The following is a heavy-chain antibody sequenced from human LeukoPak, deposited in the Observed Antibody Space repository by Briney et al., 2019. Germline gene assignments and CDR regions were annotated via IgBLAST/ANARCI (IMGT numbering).Heavy chain of an antibody. J-gene: IGHJ5*02. CDR3: ARVGPSMVRGVLNWFDP. CDR1: GYTFTSYG. D-gene: IGHD3-10*01. V-gene: IGHV1-18*01. Sequence: ASVKVSCKASGYTFTSYGISWVRQAPGQGLEWMGWISAYNGNTNYAQKLQGRVTMTTDTSTSTAYMELRSLRSDDTAVYYCARVGPSMVRGVLNWFDPWGQGTLVTVSS. CDR2: ISAYNGNT.